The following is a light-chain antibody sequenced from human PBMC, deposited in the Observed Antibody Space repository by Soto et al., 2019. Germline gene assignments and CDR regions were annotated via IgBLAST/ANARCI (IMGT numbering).Light chain of an antibody. CDR2: AAS. CDR3: QEYSSAPFT. Sequence: DIQMTQSPSSLSASVGDRVTITCRASQGISNYVAWYKQKPGTIPKLLIYAASALQSGVPSRFSGSGFGTDFTLNISSLQPEDVATYYCQEYSSAPFTFGPGTKVDIK. J-gene: IGKJ3*01. V-gene: IGKV1-27*01. CDR1: QGISNY.